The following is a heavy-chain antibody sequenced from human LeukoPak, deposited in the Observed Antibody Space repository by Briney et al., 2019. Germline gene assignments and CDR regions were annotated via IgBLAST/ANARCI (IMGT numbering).Heavy chain of an antibody. D-gene: IGHD3-22*01. CDR2: IFYSGST. V-gene: IGHV4-59*01. J-gene: IGHJ4*02. CDR3: WGSCYYDSSGYPHCDY. CDR1: GGSISLYY. Sequence: SETLSLTCTVSGGSISLYYWSWIRHPPGKRLEWLGYIFYSGSTSFSPSLKRRVTMSVDTSKNQFSLKLSSVTAADTAVYYCWGSCYYDSSGYPHCDYWGQGTLVTVSS.